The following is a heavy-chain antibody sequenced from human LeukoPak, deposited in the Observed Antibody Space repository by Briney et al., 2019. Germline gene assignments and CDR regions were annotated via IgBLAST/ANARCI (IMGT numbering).Heavy chain of an antibody. CDR3: ARVGGIAARPGNWFDP. CDR1: GYTFTGYY. J-gene: IGHJ5*02. D-gene: IGHD6-6*01. Sequence: ASVQVSCKDSGYTFTGYYMHWLRQAPGPGLEWIGWINPNSGGTNYAQKFQGRVTMTRDTSISTAYMELSRLRSDDTAVYYCARVGGIAARPGNWFDPWGQGTLVTVSS. V-gene: IGHV1-2*02. CDR2: INPNSGGT.